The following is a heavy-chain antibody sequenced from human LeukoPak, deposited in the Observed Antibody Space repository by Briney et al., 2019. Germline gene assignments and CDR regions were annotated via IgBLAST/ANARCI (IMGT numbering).Heavy chain of an antibody. V-gene: IGHV3-23*01. D-gene: IGHD3-22*01. CDR3: AKDRRITMIAVVITHDAFDI. Sequence: PGGSLRLSCAASGFXFXSYAMXWXRXAPGXGLEWVXXISVXXGSTYYADSVTGRXTISRDNSKNTLYLQMNSLRAEDTAVYYCAKDRRITMIAVVITHDAFDIWGPGTMVTVSS. J-gene: IGHJ3*02. CDR1: GFXFXSYA. CDR2: ISVXXGST.